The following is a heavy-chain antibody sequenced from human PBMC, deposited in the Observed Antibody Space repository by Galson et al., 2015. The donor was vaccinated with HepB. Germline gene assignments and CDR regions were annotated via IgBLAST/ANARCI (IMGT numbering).Heavy chain of an antibody. Sequence: QSGAEVKKSGESLKISCKGSGYNFTTYWIGWVRRMPGKGLEWMGIIYPGDSDTRYSPSFQGQVTISADKSISTAYLQWSSLKASDTAVYYCARMSPLVTDAFDIWGQGTMVTVSS. CDR2: IYPGDSDT. CDR3: ARMSPLVTDAFDI. D-gene: IGHD2-21*02. CDR1: GYNFTTYW. V-gene: IGHV5-51*01. J-gene: IGHJ3*02.